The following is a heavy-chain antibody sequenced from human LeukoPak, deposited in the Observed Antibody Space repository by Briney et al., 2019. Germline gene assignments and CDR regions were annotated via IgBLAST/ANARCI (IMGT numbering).Heavy chain of an antibody. V-gene: IGHV3-15*01. CDR3: TTDTRIVGTTGFDY. CDR2: IKSKTDGGTT. CDR1: GFTFSNAW. J-gene: IGHJ4*02. Sequence: GGSLRLSCAASGFTFSNAWMSWVRQVPGKGLEWIGRIKSKTDGGTTAYAAPVKGRFTISRDDSKNTLFLQMDSLKIEDTAVYYCTTDTRIVGTTGFDYWGQGTLVTVSS. D-gene: IGHD1-26*01.